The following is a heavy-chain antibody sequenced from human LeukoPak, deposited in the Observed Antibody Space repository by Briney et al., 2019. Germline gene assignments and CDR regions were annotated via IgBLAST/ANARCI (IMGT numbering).Heavy chain of an antibody. Sequence: ASVKVSCKASGYTFTSYYMHWVRPAPGQGLEWMGIINPSGGSTSYAQKFQGRVTMTRDTSTSTVYMELSSLRSEDTAVYYCARDKVQTYYYDSSGYYYTLLAFDYWGQGTLVTVSS. J-gene: IGHJ4*02. CDR1: GYTFTSYY. D-gene: IGHD3-22*01. CDR2: INPSGGST. V-gene: IGHV1-46*03. CDR3: ARDKVQTYYYDSSGYYYTLLAFDY.